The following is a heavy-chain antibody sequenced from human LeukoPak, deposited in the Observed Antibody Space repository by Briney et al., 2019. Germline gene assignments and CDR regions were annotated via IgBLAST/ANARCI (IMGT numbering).Heavy chain of an antibody. Sequence: ASVKVSCKASGYTFTGYYMHWVRQAPGQGLEWMGWINPNSGGTNYAQKLQGRVTMTTDTTTSTAYMEVRSLRSDDTAVYYCARADITSFGVVINFDHWGQGSLVSVSS. V-gene: IGHV1-2*02. J-gene: IGHJ4*02. CDR1: GYTFTGYY. CDR3: ARADITSFGVVINFDH. CDR2: INPNSGGT. D-gene: IGHD3-3*01.